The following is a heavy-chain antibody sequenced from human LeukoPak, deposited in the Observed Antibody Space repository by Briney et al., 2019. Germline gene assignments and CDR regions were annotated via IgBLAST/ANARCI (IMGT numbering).Heavy chain of an antibody. CDR2: IYTSGST. D-gene: IGHD1-26*01. CDR1: GGSISSGSYY. CDR3: ARDTSDYSGSYFDY. V-gene: IGHV4-61*02. J-gene: IGHJ4*02. Sequence: PSETLSLTCTVSGGSISSGSYYWSWIRQPAGKGLEWIGRIYTSGSTNYNPSLKSRVTISVDTSKNQFSLKLSSVTAADTDVYYCARDTSDYSGSYFDYWGQGTLVTVSS.